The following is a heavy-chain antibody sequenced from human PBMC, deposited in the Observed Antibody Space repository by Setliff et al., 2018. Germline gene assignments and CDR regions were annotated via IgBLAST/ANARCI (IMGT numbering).Heavy chain of an antibody. CDR3: AKDTVNDGIWDFDS. J-gene: IGHJ4*02. V-gene: IGHV3-7*03. CDR2: IKQDGSEK. CDR1: GFTFSSYW. D-gene: IGHD4-17*01. Sequence: GGSLRLSCATSGFTFSSYWMSWVRQAQGKGLEWVANIKQDGSEKYYVDSVKGRFTISRDNAKNSLYLQMNSLRAEDTATYYCAKDTVNDGIWDFDSWGQGLLVTVSS.